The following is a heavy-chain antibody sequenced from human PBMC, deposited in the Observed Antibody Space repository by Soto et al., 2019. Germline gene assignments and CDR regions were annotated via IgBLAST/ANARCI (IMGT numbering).Heavy chain of an antibody. Sequence: RASVKVSCKASGYTFTSYGISWVRQAPGQGLEWMGWISAYNGNTNYAQKLQGRVTMTTDTSTSTAYMELRSLRSDDTAVYYCARDAYDSSGYRPNWFDPWGQGTLVTVSS. D-gene: IGHD3-22*01. J-gene: IGHJ5*02. CDR2: ISAYNGNT. V-gene: IGHV1-18*04. CDR3: ARDAYDSSGYRPNWFDP. CDR1: GYTFTSYG.